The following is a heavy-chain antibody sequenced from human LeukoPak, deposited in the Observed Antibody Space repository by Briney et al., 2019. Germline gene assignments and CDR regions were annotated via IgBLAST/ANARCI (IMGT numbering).Heavy chain of an antibody. Sequence: GVSLRLSCAASGFTFSSYGMHWVRQAPGKGLEWVAFIRYDGSNKYYADSVKGRFSISRDNSKNTLYLQMNSLRAEDTAVYYCARDPSGHWYFDLWGRGTLVTVSS. J-gene: IGHJ2*01. V-gene: IGHV3-30*02. CDR1: GFTFSSYG. D-gene: IGHD7-27*01. CDR2: IRYDGSNK. CDR3: ARDPSGHWYFDL.